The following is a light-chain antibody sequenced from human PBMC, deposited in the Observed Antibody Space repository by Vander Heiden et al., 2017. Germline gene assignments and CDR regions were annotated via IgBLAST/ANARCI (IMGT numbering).Light chain of an antibody. CDR1: DGNTY. V-gene: IGKV2-30*01. J-gene: IGKJ1*01. CDR2: GVS. CDR3: MQNTHWPRT. Sequence: DVVMTQSPLSLPVTLGQPASIPSDGNTYLNWFQQRPGQSPRRLIYGVSNRDSGVPNRFKGSGSGADFTLKISRVEAEDVGIYYCMQNTHWPRTFGQGTKVETK.